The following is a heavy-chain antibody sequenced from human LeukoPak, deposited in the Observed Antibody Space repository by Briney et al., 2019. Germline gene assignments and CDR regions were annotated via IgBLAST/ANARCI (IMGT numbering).Heavy chain of an antibody. CDR1: GYIFTNHA. J-gene: IGHJ4*02. Sequence: ASVKVSCKASGYIFTNHAMHWVRQAPGQGLEWMGWISAYNGNTNYAQKLQGRVTMTTDTSTSTAYMELRSLRSDDTAVYYCARDRNRYSYGTVLFDYWGQGTLVTVSS. D-gene: IGHD5-18*01. V-gene: IGHV1-18*01. CDR3: ARDRNRYSYGTVLFDY. CDR2: ISAYNGNT.